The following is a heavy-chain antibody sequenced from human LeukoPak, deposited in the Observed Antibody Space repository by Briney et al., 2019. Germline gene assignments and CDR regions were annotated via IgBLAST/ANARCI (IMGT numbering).Heavy chain of an antibody. Sequence: GASVKVSCKASGGTFSSYAISWVRQAPGQGLEWMGGMIPIFGTANYAQKFQGRVTITADESTSTAYMELSSLRSEDTAVYYCARDKGTIAVAGTYYYYYMDVWGKGTTVTVSS. CDR3: ARDKGTIAVAGTYYYYYMDV. J-gene: IGHJ6*03. CDR1: GGTFSSYA. V-gene: IGHV1-69*13. CDR2: MIPIFGTA. D-gene: IGHD6-19*01.